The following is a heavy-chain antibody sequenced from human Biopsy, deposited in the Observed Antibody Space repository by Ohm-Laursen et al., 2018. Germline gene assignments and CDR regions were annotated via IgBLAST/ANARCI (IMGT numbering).Heavy chain of an antibody. Sequence: ASVTVSCKASGFIFTSYGLSWVRQAPGQGLEWMGWISSSNDNTNYAQKFQGRVTMTADTSTSTAYMELRSLRSDDTAVYYCARDFFDSSGYFYYYNGVDLWGQGTTVTVSS. CDR3: ARDFFDSSGYFYYYNGVDL. V-gene: IGHV1-18*01. J-gene: IGHJ6*02. CDR1: GFIFTSYG. CDR2: ISSSNDNT. D-gene: IGHD3-22*01.